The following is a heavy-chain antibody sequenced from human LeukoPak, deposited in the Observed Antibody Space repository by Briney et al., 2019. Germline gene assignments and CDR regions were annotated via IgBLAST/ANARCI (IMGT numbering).Heavy chain of an antibody. CDR3: TKDNGSGACGY. CDR1: GFTFSSYG. CDR2: ISYDGSNK. V-gene: IGHV3-30*18. D-gene: IGHD3-10*01. J-gene: IGHJ4*01. Sequence: PGRSLRLSCAASGFTFSSYGMHWVRQAPGKGLEWVAVISYDGSNKYYADSVKGRFTISRDNSKNTLYLQMNSLRAEDTAVYYCTKDNGSGACGYWGQEPWSPSPQ.